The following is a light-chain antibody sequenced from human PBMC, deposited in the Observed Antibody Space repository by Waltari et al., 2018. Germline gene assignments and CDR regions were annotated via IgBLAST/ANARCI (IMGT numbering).Light chain of an antibody. CDR2: GSN. V-gene: IGLV1-47*01. CDR3: SAWDDSLSGPV. J-gene: IGLJ2*01. Sequence: QSVLTQPPSASGTPGQRVTISCSGSTSNLGRSYVYWYRQLPGTAPQPLLYGSNQRPAGVPDRFSGSKSGTSASLAISGLRSEDEADYYCSAWDDSLSGPVFGGGTKLTVL. CDR1: TSNLGRSY.